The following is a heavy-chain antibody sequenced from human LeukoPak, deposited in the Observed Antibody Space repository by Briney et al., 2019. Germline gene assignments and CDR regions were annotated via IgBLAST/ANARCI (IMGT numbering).Heavy chain of an antibody. CDR3: ARGGITMVRGRKTSPGFDP. Sequence: SETLSLTCAVYGGSFSGYYWSWIRQPPGKGLEWSGEINNSGSTNYNPSLKSRVTISVDTSKNQFSLKLSSVAAEDTAVYFCARGGITMVRGRKTSPGFDPGGEGTLVTVSS. D-gene: IGHD3-10*01. CDR2: INNSGST. V-gene: IGHV4-34*01. J-gene: IGHJ5*02. CDR1: GGSFSGYY.